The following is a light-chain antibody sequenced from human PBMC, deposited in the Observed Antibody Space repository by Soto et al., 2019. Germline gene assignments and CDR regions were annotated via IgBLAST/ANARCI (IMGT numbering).Light chain of an antibody. V-gene: IGKV1-27*01. J-gene: IGKJ2*01. CDR3: QKYNSALYT. CDR1: QGINNY. Sequence: DIQMTQSPSSLSASVGDRVTITCRASQGINNYLAWFQQKPGKVPKLLIYAASTLHPGVPSRFSASGSGTDFTLTISSLQPEDGATYYCQKYNSALYTFGQGTKLEI. CDR2: AAS.